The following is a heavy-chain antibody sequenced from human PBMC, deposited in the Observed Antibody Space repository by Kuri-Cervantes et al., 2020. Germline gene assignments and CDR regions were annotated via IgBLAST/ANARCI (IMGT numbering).Heavy chain of an antibody. V-gene: IGHV4-34*01. Sequence: GSLRLSCAVYGGSFSGYYWSWIRQPPGKGLEWIGEINHSGSTNYNPSLKSRVTISVDTSKNQFSLKLSSVTPADTAVYYCARFTDYGDYGAPDYWGQGTLVTVSS. J-gene: IGHJ4*02. CDR1: GGSFSGYY. CDR3: ARFTDYGDYGAPDY. D-gene: IGHD4-17*01. CDR2: INHSGST.